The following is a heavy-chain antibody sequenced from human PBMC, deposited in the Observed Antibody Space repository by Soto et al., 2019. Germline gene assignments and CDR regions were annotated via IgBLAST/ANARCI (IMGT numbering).Heavy chain of an antibody. V-gene: IGHV4-59*01. CDR1: GGFISSYY. CDR3: ARRRNTMTGDFDS. D-gene: IGHD3-3*01. Sequence: SETLSLTCTVSGGFISSYYWSWIRQPPGKGLEWIGNIFYSGSTNYNPSLKSRVSISVDTPKNQFSLRLNSVTAADTALYYCARRRNTMTGDFDSLGQGIQVTHSS. J-gene: IGHJ4*02. CDR2: IFYSGST.